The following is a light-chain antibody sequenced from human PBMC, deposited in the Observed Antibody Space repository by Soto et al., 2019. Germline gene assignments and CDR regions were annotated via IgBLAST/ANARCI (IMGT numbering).Light chain of an antibody. CDR1: QSVSSSY. CDR3: QQYRSSPPRT. CDR2: GAS. Sequence: EIVLTQSPGTLSLSPGERATLSCRASQSVSSSYLAWYQQKPGQAPRLLIYGASSRATGIPDRFSGSGSGTDFTLTISRLETEAFAVYYCQQYRSSPPRTFGQGTKVEIK. J-gene: IGKJ1*01. V-gene: IGKV3-20*01.